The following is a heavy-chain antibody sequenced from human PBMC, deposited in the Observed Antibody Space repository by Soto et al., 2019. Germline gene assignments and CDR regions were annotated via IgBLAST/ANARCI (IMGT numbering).Heavy chain of an antibody. CDR2: IIPIFGTP. Sequence: ASVKVSCTTSGGTFSRNVRTLVRQAPGQGLEWMGGIIPIFGTPNYAQIFQGRVTITADTSTSTAYMELSSLTSEDTAVYYCARVDVTGRLNYYYYGMDVWGQGTTVTVS. CDR3: ARVDVTGRLNYYYYGMDV. CDR1: GGTFSRNV. D-gene: IGHD2-21*02. V-gene: IGHV1-69*06. J-gene: IGHJ6*02.